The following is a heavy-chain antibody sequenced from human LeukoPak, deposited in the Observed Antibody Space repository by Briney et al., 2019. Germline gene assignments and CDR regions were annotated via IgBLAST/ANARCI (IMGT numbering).Heavy chain of an antibody. V-gene: IGHV3-33*07. CDR1: GFSFSRHG. CDR2: IWFDGTNK. D-gene: IGHD3-22*01. J-gene: IGHJ4*02. CDR3: AREFYDSSGYDYLDS. Sequence: GGSLRLSCAASGFSFSRHGMYWVRQAPGKGLEWVAVIWFDGTNKYYADSVKGRFTVSRDNFKNTLNLQMNSLRAEDTAVYYCAREFYDSSGYDYLDSWGQGTLVTVSS.